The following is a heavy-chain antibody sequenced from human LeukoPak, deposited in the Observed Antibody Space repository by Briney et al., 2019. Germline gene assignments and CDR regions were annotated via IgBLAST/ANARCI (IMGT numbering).Heavy chain of an antibody. CDR1: GYTFTSYG. D-gene: IGHD3-22*01. CDR2: ISAYNGNT. V-gene: IGHV1-18*01. J-gene: IGHJ3*02. CDR3: ARFFLYDSSGYAFDI. Sequence: ASVKVSCKASGYTFTSYGISWVRQAPGQGLEWMGWISAYNGNTNYAQKLQGRVTMTTDTSTSTAYMELRSLRSDDTAVYYCARFFLYDSSGYAFDIWGQGTMVTVSS.